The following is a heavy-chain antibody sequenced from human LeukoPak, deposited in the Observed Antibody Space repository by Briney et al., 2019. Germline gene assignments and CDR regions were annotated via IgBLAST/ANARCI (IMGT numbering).Heavy chain of an antibody. CDR1: GFTFSSYG. CDR3: AKDITMIVVAVDS. D-gene: IGHD3-22*01. J-gene: IGHJ5*01. V-gene: IGHV3-30*02. Sequence: GGSLRLSXAASGFTFSSYGMHWVRQAPGKGLEWVAFIRYDGSNKYYADSVKGRFTISRDNSKNTLYLQVNSLRAEDTAVYYCAKDITMIVVAVDSWGQRTLVTVSS. CDR2: IRYDGSNK.